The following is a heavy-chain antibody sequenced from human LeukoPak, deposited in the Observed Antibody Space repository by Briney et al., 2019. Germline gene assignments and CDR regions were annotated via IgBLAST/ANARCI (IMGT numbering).Heavy chain of an antibody. J-gene: IGHJ3*02. D-gene: IGHD3-10*01. Sequence: GGSLRLSCAASGFTFSSYAMSWVRQAPGKGLEWVSSISSGSSYIYYADSVKGRFTISRDNAKNSLHLQMNSLRAEDTAVYYCARVGTPQTGLFAFDIWGQGTMVTVSS. V-gene: IGHV3-21*01. CDR2: ISSGSSYI. CDR3: ARVGTPQTGLFAFDI. CDR1: GFTFSSYA.